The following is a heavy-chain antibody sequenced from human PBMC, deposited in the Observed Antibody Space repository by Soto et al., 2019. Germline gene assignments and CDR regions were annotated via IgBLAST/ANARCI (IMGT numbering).Heavy chain of an antibody. Sequence: GESLKISCKGSGYIFTNYWIGWVRQMPGKGPEWMGIIYAGDSDTRYSPSFQGQVTMSADKSISTAYMQMNSLRAEDTAVYYCAKVVAMVRGNSRGQGWFDPWGQGTLVTVSS. CDR1: GYIFTNYW. J-gene: IGHJ5*02. V-gene: IGHV5-51*01. CDR2: IYAGDSDT. D-gene: IGHD3-10*01. CDR3: AKVVAMVRGNSRGQGWFDP.